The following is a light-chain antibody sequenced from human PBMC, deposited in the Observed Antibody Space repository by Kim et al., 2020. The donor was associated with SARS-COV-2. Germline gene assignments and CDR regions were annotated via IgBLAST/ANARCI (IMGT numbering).Light chain of an antibody. J-gene: IGLJ2*01. Sequence: QPVLTQSPSASASLGASVKLTCTLSSGHSNYAIAWHQQQPEKGPRYLMKLNSDGSHRKGDGIPDRFSGSSSGAERYLTISSLPSEDEADYYCQAWGSGIQVVFGGGTQLTVL. CDR2: LNSDGSH. CDR3: QAWGSGIQVV. CDR1: SGHSNYA. V-gene: IGLV4-69*01.